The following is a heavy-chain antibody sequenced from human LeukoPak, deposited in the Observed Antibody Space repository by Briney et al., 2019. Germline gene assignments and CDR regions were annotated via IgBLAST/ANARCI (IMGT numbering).Heavy chain of an antibody. CDR2: ISYDGSNK. J-gene: IGHJ4*02. V-gene: IGHV3-30*18. Sequence: GGSLRLSCAASGFTFSSYGMHWVRQAPGKGLEWVAVISYDGSNKYYADSVKGRFTISRDNSKNTLYLQMNSLRAEDTAVYYCAKDNPNYDGSGYQGMGFDYWGQGTLVTVSS. CDR1: GFTFSSYG. CDR3: AKDNPNYDGSGYQGMGFDY. D-gene: IGHD3-22*01.